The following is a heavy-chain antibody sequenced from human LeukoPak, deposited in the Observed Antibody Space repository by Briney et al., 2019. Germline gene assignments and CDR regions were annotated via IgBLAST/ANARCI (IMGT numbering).Heavy chain of an antibody. CDR2: ISYDGSNK. J-gene: IGHJ4*02. Sequence: GGSLRLSCAASGFTFSSYGMHWVRQAPGKGLEWVAFISYDGSNKYYADSVKGRFTISRDNSKNTLYLQMNGLRAEDTAVCYCAKDYSDYGDYYRFDYWGQGTLVTVSS. CDR3: AKDYSDYGDYYRFDY. V-gene: IGHV3-30*02. CDR1: GFTFSSYG. D-gene: IGHD4-17*01.